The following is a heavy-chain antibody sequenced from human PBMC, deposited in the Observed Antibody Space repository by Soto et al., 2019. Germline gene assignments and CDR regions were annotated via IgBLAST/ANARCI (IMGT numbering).Heavy chain of an antibody. CDR3: ARVSSGYYYGMDV. J-gene: IGHJ6*02. Sequence: GASVKVSCKASGYTFTSYYMHWVRQAPGQGLEWMGIINPSGGSTSYAQKFQGRVTMTRDTSTSTVYMELSSLRSEDTAMYYCARVSSGYYYGMDVWGQGTTVTVSS. D-gene: IGHD3-22*01. V-gene: IGHV1-46*01. CDR1: GYTFTSYY. CDR2: INPSGGST.